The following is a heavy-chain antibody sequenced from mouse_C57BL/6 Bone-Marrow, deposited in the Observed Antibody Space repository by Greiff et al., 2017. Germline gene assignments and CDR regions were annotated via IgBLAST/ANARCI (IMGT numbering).Heavy chain of an antibody. V-gene: IGHV1-26*01. CDR1: GYTFTDYY. D-gene: IGHD2-4*01. J-gene: IGHJ1*03. CDR2: INPNNGGT. CDR3: ARPYDYEELYWYFDV. Sequence: VQLQQSGPELVKPGASVKISCKASGYTFTDYYMNWVKQSHGKSLEWIGDINPNNGGTSYNQKFKGKGTLTVDKSSSTAYMELRSLTSEDSAVDYCARPYDYEELYWYFDVWGTGTTVTVSS.